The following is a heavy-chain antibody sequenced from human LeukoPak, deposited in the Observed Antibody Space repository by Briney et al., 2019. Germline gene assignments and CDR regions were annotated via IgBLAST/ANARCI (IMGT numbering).Heavy chain of an antibody. D-gene: IGHD5-12*01. J-gene: IGHJ4*02. CDR2: ISGSGGST. Sequence: PGGSLRLSCAASGFTFSSYAMSWVRQAPGKGLEWVSAISGSGGSTYYADSVKGRFTISRENAKNSLYLQMNSLRAGDTAVYYCARGGGGRGYSGYDGFDYWGQGTLVTVSS. V-gene: IGHV3-23*01. CDR3: ARGGGGRGYSGYDGFDY. CDR1: GFTFSSYA.